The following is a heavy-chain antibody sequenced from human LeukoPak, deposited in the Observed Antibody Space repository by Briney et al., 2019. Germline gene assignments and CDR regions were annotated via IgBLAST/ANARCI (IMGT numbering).Heavy chain of an antibody. Sequence: GGSLRLSCAASGFTFSDYYMSWIRQAPGKGLEWVSYISSSGSTIYYADSVKGRFTISRDNAKNSLYLQMNSLRAEDTAVYYCARERKVVVPARPDPNDAFDIWGQGTMVTVSS. CDR2: ISSSGSTI. J-gene: IGHJ3*02. V-gene: IGHV3-11*01. D-gene: IGHD2-2*01. CDR1: GFTFSDYY. CDR3: ARERKVVVPARPDPNDAFDI.